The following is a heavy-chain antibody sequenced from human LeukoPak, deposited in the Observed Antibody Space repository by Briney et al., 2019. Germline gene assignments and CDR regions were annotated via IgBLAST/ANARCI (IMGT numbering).Heavy chain of an antibody. D-gene: IGHD3-22*01. Sequence: SETLSLTCAVYGGSFSGYYWSWIRQPPGKGLEWIGYIYYSGSTNYNPSLKSRVTISVDTSKNQFSLKLSSVTAADTAVYYCARVSRPGYYYDSSGPRGWFDPWGQGTLVTVSS. CDR2: IYYSGST. CDR3: ARVSRPGYYYDSSGPRGWFDP. V-gene: IGHV4-59*01. CDR1: GGSFSGYY. J-gene: IGHJ5*02.